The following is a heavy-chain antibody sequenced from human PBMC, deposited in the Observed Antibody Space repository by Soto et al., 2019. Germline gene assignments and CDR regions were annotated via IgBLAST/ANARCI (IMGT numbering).Heavy chain of an antibody. Sequence: QLHLRESGPGLVKPSETLSLTCTVSGGSITSSSYYWGWIRQPPGKGLEWIGSSYYSGGTYYNPSLKSRVTISVDTSKNQFPLKLSSVTAADTAVYYCATQEVGGSYVYTFDPWGQGTLVTVSS. J-gene: IGHJ5*02. CDR3: ATQEVGGSYVYTFDP. CDR2: SYYSGGT. CDR1: GGSITSSSYY. V-gene: IGHV4-39*01. D-gene: IGHD1-26*01.